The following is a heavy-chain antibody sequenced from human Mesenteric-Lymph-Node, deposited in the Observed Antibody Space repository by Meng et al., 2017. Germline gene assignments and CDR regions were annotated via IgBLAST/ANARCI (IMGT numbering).Heavy chain of an antibody. CDR2: IADWNGKT. CDR3: ANRAWLES. Sequence: GESLKISCAASGFTFSSSPMHWVRQAPGKGLEWVSVIADWNGKTYYADAVKGRFTISRDKSKNTLYLQMNSLRVDDTAVYHCANRAWLESWGQGTLVTVSS. V-gene: IGHV3-23*01. J-gene: IGHJ5*01. D-gene: IGHD3-10*01. CDR1: GFTFSSSP.